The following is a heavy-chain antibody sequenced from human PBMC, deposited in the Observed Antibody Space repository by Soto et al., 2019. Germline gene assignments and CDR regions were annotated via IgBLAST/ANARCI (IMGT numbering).Heavy chain of an antibody. CDR1: GYMFTSYG. CDR2: ISGFNDDT. Sequence: QAQLVQSGVEMKNVGASVKVSCKASGYMFTSYGISWVRQAPGQGLEWMGWISGFNDDTNHAQKFQGRVTVTKDTSTSTAYMELRSLKSDDTAVYYCARSGSYYPARNWFGPWGQGTLVTVSS. D-gene: IGHD3-10*01. CDR3: ARSGSYYPARNWFGP. J-gene: IGHJ5*02. V-gene: IGHV1-18*01.